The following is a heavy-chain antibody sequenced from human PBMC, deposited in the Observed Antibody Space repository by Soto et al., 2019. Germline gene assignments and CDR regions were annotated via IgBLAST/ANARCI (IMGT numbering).Heavy chain of an antibody. CDR2: IYYSGST. CDR3: ARVLRYFDWLLPTPTYYGMDV. V-gene: IGHV4-59*01. D-gene: IGHD3-9*01. Sequence: SETLSLTCTVSGGSISSYYWSWIRQPPGKGLEWIGYIYYSGSTNYNPSLKSRVTISVDTSKNQFSLKLSSVTAADTAGYYCARVLRYFDWLLPTPTYYGMDVCGQGTTVTVSS. J-gene: IGHJ6*02. CDR1: GGSISSYY.